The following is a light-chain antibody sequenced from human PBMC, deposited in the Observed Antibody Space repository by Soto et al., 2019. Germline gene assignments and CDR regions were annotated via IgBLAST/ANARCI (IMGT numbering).Light chain of an antibody. V-gene: IGLV1-44*01. CDR1: SSNIGRNT. Sequence: QAVVTQPPSASGTPGQRVTISCSGSSSNIGRNTVTWYQQLPGTAPKLLIYNNNERPSGVPDRFSGSKSGTSASLAISGLQSEDEADYYCATWNDSLNGHVVFGGGTKVTVL. J-gene: IGLJ2*01. CDR2: NNN. CDR3: ATWNDSLNGHVV.